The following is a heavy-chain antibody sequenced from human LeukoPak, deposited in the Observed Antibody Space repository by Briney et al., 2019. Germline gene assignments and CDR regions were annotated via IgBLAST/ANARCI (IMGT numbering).Heavy chain of an antibody. V-gene: IGHV4-39*01. J-gene: IGHJ4*02. CDR3: ARTLGWVVGCSSTSCYMATFNY. CDR2: IYYSGST. D-gene: IGHD2-2*02. CDR1: GGSISSSSYY. Sequence: SETLSLTCTVSGGSISSSSYYWGWIRQPPGKGLEWIGSIYYSGSTYYNPSLKSRVTISVDTSKNQFSLKLSSVTAADTAVYYCARTLGWVVGCSSTSCYMATFNYWGQGTLVTVSS.